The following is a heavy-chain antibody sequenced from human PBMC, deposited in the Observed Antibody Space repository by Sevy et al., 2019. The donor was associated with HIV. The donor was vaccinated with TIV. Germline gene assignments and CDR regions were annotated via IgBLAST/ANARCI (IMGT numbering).Heavy chain of an antibody. V-gene: IGHV3-72*01. CDR2: TRNKADSYTT. J-gene: IGHJ4*02. D-gene: IGHD6-13*01. CDR1: GFTFSDHY. CDR3: ATDAGIAAAGRVFDY. Sequence: GGSLRLSCAASGFTFSDHYMEWVRQAPGKGLEWVGRTRNKADSYTTEYAASGKGRFTISRDDSKNSLYLQMNSLKPEDTAVYYCATDAGIAAAGRVFDYWGQGSLVTVSS.